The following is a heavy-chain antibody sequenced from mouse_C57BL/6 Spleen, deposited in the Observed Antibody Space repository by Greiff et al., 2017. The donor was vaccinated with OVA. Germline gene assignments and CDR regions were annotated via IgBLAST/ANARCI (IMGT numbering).Heavy chain of an antibody. Sequence: QVQLKQPGAELVRPGSSVKLSCKASGYTFTSYWMHWVKQRPIQGLEWIGNIDPSDSETHYNQKFKDKATLTVDKSSSTAYMQLSSLTSEDSAVYYCARWNWDEGYWGQGTTLTVSS. D-gene: IGHD4-1*01. V-gene: IGHV1-52*01. J-gene: IGHJ2*01. CDR3: ARWNWDEGY. CDR1: GYTFTSYW. CDR2: IDPSDSET.